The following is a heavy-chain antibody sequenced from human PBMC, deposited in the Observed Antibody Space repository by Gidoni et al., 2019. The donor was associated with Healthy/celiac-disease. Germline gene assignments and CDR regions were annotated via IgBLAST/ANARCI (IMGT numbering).Heavy chain of an antibody. Sequence: QVQLQESGPGLVKPSQTLSITCTVSGGSITSGSYYWSWIRQPAGKGLEWIGRIYTSGSTNYNPSLKSRVTISVDTSKNQFSLKLSSVTAADTAVYYCAREVRGVVVTAMDYWGQGTLVTVSS. D-gene: IGHD2-21*02. CDR2: IYTSGST. CDR1: GGSITSGSYY. J-gene: IGHJ4*02. CDR3: AREVRGVVVTAMDY. V-gene: IGHV4-61*02.